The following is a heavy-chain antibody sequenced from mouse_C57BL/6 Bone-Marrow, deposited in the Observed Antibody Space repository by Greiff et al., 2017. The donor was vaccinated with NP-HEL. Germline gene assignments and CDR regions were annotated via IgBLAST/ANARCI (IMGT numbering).Heavy chain of an antibody. CDR1: GYAFSSYW. CDR3: AREWGGIYYDYDGFAY. Sequence: QVQLQQSGAELVKPGASVKISCKASGYAFSSYWMNWVKQRPGKGLEWIGQIYPGDGDTNYNGKFKGKATLTADKSSSTAYMQLSGLTSEDSAVYFCAREWGGIYYDYDGFAYWGQGTLVTVSA. CDR2: IYPGDGDT. V-gene: IGHV1-80*01. J-gene: IGHJ3*01. D-gene: IGHD2-4*01.